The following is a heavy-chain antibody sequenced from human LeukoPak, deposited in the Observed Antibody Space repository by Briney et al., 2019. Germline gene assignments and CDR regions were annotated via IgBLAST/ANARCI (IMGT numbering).Heavy chain of an antibody. CDR1: GGSISSGDYY. CDR3: ARGLGSSSPADY. CDR2: IYYSGST. V-gene: IGHV4-30-4*08. D-gene: IGHD6-6*01. Sequence: PSETLSLTCTVSGGSISSGDYYWSWIRQPPGKGLEWIGYIYYSGSTYYNPSLKSRVTISVDASKNQFSLKLSSVTAADTAVYYCARGLGSSSPADYWGQGTLVTVSS. J-gene: IGHJ4*02.